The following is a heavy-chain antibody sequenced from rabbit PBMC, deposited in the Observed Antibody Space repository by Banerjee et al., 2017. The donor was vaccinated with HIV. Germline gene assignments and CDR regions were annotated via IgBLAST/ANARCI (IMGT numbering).Heavy chain of an antibody. CDR1: GFSFSSSYY. J-gene: IGHJ4*01. CDR2: ININGVST. CDR3: ARALTNDNNL. V-gene: IGHV1S45*01. D-gene: IGHD4-1*01. Sequence: QEQLVESGGGLVKPGGTLTLTCTASGFSFSSSYYMCWVRQAPGKGLEWIGCININGVSTYYASWAKGRFTISKTSSSTVTLQMTSLTAADTATYFCARALTNDNNLWGQGTLVTVS.